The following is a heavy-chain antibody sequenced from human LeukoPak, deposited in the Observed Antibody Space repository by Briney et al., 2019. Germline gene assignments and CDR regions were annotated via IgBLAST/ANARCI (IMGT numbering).Heavy chain of an antibody. CDR3: ARLIGHYYYYYMDV. D-gene: IGHD3-22*01. Sequence: SSETLSLTCAVYGGSFSGYYWSWIRQPPGKGLEWIGEINHSGSTNYNPSLKSRVTISVDTSKNQFSLKLSSVTAADTAVYYCARLIGHYYYYYMDVWGKGTTVTVSS. V-gene: IGHV4-34*01. CDR1: GGSFSGYY. J-gene: IGHJ6*03. CDR2: INHSGST.